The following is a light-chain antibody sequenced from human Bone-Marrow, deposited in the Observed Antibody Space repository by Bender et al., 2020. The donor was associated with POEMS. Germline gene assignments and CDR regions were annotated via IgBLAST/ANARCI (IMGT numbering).Light chain of an antibody. V-gene: IGLV3-1*01. CDR3: GTWDNSLNAMI. J-gene: IGLJ2*01. CDR1: KVGDKY. CDR2: HDN. Sequence: YELTQTPSVSVSPGQTASISCSGDKVGDKYVCWYQQKPGQSPLLVIYHDNKRPSGIPARFSGSDSGDTATLTISATQAVDEADYYCGTWDNSLNAMIFGGGTKLTVL.